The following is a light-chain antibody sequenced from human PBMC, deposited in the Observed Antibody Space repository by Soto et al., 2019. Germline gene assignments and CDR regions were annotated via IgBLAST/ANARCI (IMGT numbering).Light chain of an antibody. CDR1: SSDVGAYNY. CDR2: EVT. V-gene: IGLV2-14*01. CDR3: SSYTSDSSYV. Sequence: QSVLTQPASVSGSPGQSITISCTGTSSDVGAYNYVSWYQPLPGKAPKLMIYEVTNRPSGVSNRFSGSKSGNTASLTISGLQAEDEADYYCSSYTSDSSYVFGSGTKVTV. J-gene: IGLJ1*01.